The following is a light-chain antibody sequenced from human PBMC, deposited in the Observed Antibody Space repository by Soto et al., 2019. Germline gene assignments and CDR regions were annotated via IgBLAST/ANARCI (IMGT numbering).Light chain of an antibody. Sequence: EIVWTQSPGTLSLSPGERATLSCRASQSVSSNNLAWYQQKPGQAPRLLIYGASSRATGIPDRFSGSGSGTDFTFTISRLEPEDFAVYYCQQRSNWPTFGQGTKVDIK. CDR2: GAS. CDR1: QSVSSNN. V-gene: IGKV3D-20*02. J-gene: IGKJ1*01. CDR3: QQRSNWPT.